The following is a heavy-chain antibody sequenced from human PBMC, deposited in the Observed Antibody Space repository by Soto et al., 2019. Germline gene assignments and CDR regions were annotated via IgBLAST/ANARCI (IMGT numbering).Heavy chain of an antibody. D-gene: IGHD2-8*01. CDR1: GGSISSGDYY. CDR3: ARDNGVGP. J-gene: IGHJ5*02. CDR2: IYDSGST. V-gene: IGHV4-30-4*01. Sequence: QVQLQESGPGLVKPSQTLSLTCTVSGGSISSGDYYWSWIRQPPGKGLEWIGYIYDSGSTYYNSSPKSRVNITPDTSQNQFSLKLTSVTAADTAVYYCARDNGVGPWGQGTLVTVSS.